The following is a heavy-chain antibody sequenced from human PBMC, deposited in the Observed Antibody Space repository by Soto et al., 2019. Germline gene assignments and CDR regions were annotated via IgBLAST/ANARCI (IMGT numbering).Heavy chain of an antibody. V-gene: IGHV1-69*12. D-gene: IGHD3-10*01. Sequence: QVQLVQSGAEVKKPGSSVKVSCKASGGTFSSYAISWVRQAPGQGLEWMGGIIPIFGTADYAQKFQGRVTITAHESTGTAYMALSSLRSEDTAVYYCALHYGSGSNYYYYGMDVWGQGTTVTVSS. CDR2: IIPIFGTA. CDR3: ALHYGSGSNYYYYGMDV. CDR1: GGTFSSYA. J-gene: IGHJ6*02.